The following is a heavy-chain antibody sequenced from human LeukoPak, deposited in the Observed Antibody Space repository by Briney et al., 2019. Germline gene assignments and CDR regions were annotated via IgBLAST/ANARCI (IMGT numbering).Heavy chain of an antibody. CDR2: ITSSSNHT. D-gene: IGHD1-20*01. CDR1: GFTFSSYS. CDR3: ARDFSETVTGPPGGTFDY. Sequence: GGSLRLSCAASGFTFSSYSMHWVRQAPGKGLEWVSCITSSSNHTYYTDSVKGRFTISRDNAKNSLYLQMSSLRAEDTAVYYCARDFSETVTGPPGGTFDYWGQGTQVTVSS. V-gene: IGHV3-21*01. J-gene: IGHJ4*02.